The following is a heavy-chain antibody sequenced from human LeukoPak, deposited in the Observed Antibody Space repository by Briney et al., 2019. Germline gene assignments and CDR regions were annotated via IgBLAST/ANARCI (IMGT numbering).Heavy chain of an antibody. CDR1: GGSISSYY. CDR2: IYYSGST. J-gene: IGHJ4*02. CDR3: ARASLRTYYDFWSGYYIDHFDY. Sequence: PSETLSLTCTVSGGSISSYYWSWIRQPPGKGLGWIGYIYYSGSTNYNPSLKSRVTISVDTSKNQFSLKLSSVTAADTAVYYCARASLRTYYDFWSGYYIDHFDYWGQGTLVTVSS. V-gene: IGHV4-59*01. D-gene: IGHD3-3*01.